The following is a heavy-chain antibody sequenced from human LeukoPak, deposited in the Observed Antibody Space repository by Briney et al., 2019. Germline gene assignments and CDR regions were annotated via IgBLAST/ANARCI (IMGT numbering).Heavy chain of an antibody. CDR3: AKDSIRGYDLED. V-gene: IGHV3-21*01. J-gene: IGHJ4*02. D-gene: IGHD5-12*01. Sequence: GGSLRLSCAASGFTFSSYSMNWVRQAPGKGLEWISSVSGSSSYIYYADSVKGRFTISRDNAKKSLYLQMNSLRAEDTAVYYCAKDSIRGYDLEDWGQGTLVTVSS. CDR1: GFTFSSYS. CDR2: VSGSSSYI.